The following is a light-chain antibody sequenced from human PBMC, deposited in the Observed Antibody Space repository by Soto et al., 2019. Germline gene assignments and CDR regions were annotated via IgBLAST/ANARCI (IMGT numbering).Light chain of an antibody. CDR2: GAS. CDR1: QSVSSSY. J-gene: IGKJ3*01. Sequence: EIVLTQSPGTLSLSPGERATLSCRASQSVSSSYLAWYQQKPGQAPRLLIYGASSSATGIPARFSGSGSGTDVAPTIIRLEPEDVAVYYCQQYGSSPRFSFGPGTKVDIK. CDR3: QQYGSSPRFS. V-gene: IGKV3-20*01.